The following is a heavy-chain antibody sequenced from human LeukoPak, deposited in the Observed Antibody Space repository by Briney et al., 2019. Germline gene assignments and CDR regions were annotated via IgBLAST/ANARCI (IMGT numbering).Heavy chain of an antibody. CDR2: ISTTGVTV. D-gene: IGHD6-13*01. J-gene: IGHJ4*02. CDR3: ARGAQAAGVFDY. CDR1: GFTFSTYE. Sequence: GGSLRLSCAGSGFTFSTYEMNWVRLAPGKGLEWVSYISTTGVTVYYADSVKGRFTVSRDNAKNSLSLQMNSLRGEDTAVYYCARGAQAAGVFDYWGQGTLVTVSS. V-gene: IGHV3-48*03.